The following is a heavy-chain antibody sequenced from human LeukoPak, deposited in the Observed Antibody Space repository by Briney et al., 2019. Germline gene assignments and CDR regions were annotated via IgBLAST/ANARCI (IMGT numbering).Heavy chain of an antibody. CDR2: IIPIFGTA. CDR1: GGTFSSYA. V-gene: IGHV1-69*06. D-gene: IGHD6-19*01. Sequence: SVKVSCKASGGTFSSYAISWVRQAPGQGLEWMGGIIPIFGTANYAQKFQGRVTITADKSTSTAYMELSSLRSEDTAVYYCARRPIAVGGTWRFDPWGQGTLVTVSS. CDR3: ARRPIAVGGTWRFDP. J-gene: IGHJ5*02.